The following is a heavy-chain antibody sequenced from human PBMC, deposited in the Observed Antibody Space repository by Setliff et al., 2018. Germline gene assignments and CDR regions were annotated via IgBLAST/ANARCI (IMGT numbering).Heavy chain of an antibody. Sequence: SVKVSCKASGGTFSSYGISWVRQAPGQGLEWMGGTIPIFGTTDYAQKFRGRVTIITDESTSTAFMQLSSLRSEDTAVYYCARGPLDFVVVPAAAKFDYWGQGTLVTVSS. CDR3: ARGPLDFVVVPAAAKFDY. CDR1: GGTFSSYG. V-gene: IGHV1-69*05. J-gene: IGHJ4*02. D-gene: IGHD2-2*01. CDR2: TIPIFGTT.